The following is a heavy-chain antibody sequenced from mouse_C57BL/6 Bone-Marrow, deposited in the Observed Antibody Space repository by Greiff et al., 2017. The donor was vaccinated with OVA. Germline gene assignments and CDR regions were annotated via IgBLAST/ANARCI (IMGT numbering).Heavy chain of an antibody. D-gene: IGHD1-1*01. CDR3: ARGGLTTVGYSMDD. J-gene: IGHJ4*01. CDR2: IHPTSGST. V-gene: IGHV1-64*01. CDR1: GYTFTSYW. Sequence: QVQLQQPGAELVKPGASVKLSCKASGYTFTSYWMHWVKQRPGQGLEWIGMIHPTSGSTNYNEKFKSKATLTVDKSSSTAYMQLSSLTSEDSAFYYGARGGLTTVGYSMDDWGQGTSVTVSS.